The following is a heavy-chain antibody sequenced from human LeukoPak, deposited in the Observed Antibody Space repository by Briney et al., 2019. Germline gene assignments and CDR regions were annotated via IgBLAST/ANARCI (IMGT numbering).Heavy chain of an antibody. J-gene: IGHJ4*02. Sequence: GGSLRLSCAASGFIFSSYSMNWVRQAPGKGLEWVSSISSSSSYIYYADSVKGRFTISRDNAKNSLYLQMNSLRAEDTAVYYCAREPWAGDGYNYPDYWGQGTLVTVSS. CDR3: AREPWAGDGYNYPDY. CDR2: ISSSSSYI. V-gene: IGHV3-21*01. CDR1: GFIFSSYS. D-gene: IGHD5-24*01.